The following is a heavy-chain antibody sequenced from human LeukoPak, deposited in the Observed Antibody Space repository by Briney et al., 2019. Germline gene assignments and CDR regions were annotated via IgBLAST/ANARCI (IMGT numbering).Heavy chain of an antibody. J-gene: IGHJ5*02. Sequence: ASVKVSCKASGYTFTSYGISWVRQAPGQGLEWMGWISAYNGNTNYEQKLQGRVTMTTDTSTSTAYMELRSLRSDDTAVYYCARSICGGDCYPRPNWFDPWGQATLVTVSS. CDR1: GYTFTSYG. CDR2: ISAYNGNT. V-gene: IGHV1-18*01. D-gene: IGHD2-21*02. CDR3: ARSICGGDCYPRPNWFDP.